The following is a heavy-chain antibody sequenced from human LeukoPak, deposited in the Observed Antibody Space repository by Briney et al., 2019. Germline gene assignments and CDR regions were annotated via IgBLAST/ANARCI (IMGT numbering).Heavy chain of an antibody. CDR2: IYWDDDK. CDR1: GFSLSTSGVG. CDR3: AHKGGSRYFDY. Sequence: SGPTLVHPTPTLTLTFTFSGFSLSTSGVGVGWIRQPPGKALEWLALIYWDDDKRYSPSLKSQLTITKDTSKNQVVLTMTNMDPVDTATYYCAHKGGSRYFDYWGQGTLVTVSS. D-gene: IGHD3-16*01. V-gene: IGHV2-5*02. J-gene: IGHJ4*02.